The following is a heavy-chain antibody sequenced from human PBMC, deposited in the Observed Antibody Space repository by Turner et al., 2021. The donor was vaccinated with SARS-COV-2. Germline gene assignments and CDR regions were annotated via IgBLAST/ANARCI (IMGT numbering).Heavy chain of an antibody. J-gene: IGHJ6*02. CDR3: ARDRLGVDGTSWGYYGMDV. Sequence: EVQLLESGGGLVQPAGSLILSCSASGFTFSSFWMSWVRQAPGQGLEWEANRKQEGSEKYYVDSVKGRFTISRNNAKNSLYLQMNSLRAEDTAVYYCARDRLGVDGTSWGYYGMDVWGQGTTVTVSS. D-gene: IGHD6-19*01. CDR1: GFTFSSFW. CDR2: RKQEGSEK. V-gene: IGHV3-7*03.